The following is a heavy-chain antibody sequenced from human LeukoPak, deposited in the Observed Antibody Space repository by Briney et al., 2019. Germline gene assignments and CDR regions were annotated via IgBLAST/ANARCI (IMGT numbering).Heavy chain of an antibody. V-gene: IGHV4-61*08. CDR1: GGSISCGDYY. J-gene: IGHJ4*02. CDR3: ATRVTLIAVAGTEAGV. D-gene: IGHD6-19*01. Sequence: SETLSLTCTVSGGSISCGDYYWSWIRQPPGKGLEWIGYIYYSGSTNYNPSLKSRVTISVDTSKNQFSLKLSSVTAADTAVYYCATRVTLIAVAGTEAGVWGQGTLVTVSS. CDR2: IYYSGST.